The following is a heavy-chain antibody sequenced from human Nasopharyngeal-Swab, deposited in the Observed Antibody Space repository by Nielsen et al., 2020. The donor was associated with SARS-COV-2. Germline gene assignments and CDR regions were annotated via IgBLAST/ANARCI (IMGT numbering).Heavy chain of an antibody. V-gene: IGHV4-34*01. Sequence: WIRQPPGKGLEWIGEINHSGNNNFNPSLKSRVTISVDTSKNQFSLKLRSVTAADTAVFYCARHMLGGPTAFDIWGQGTVVTVSS. CDR3: ARHMLGGPTAFDI. J-gene: IGHJ3*02. CDR2: INHSGNN. D-gene: IGHD2-8*01.